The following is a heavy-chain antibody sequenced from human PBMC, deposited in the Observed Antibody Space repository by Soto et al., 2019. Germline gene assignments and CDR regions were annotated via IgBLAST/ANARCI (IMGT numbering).Heavy chain of an antibody. Sequence: ASVKFSCKASGCSFTSLDINWVRQTAGQGLECMGWMEPSNGRTGYAQKFQGRVTMPRXTXXNXAXMELTTLTSDDTASYYCARGVSAGVDYWG. CDR1: GCSFTSLD. V-gene: IGHV1-8*01. D-gene: IGHD1-26*01. J-gene: IGHJ4*01. CDR3: ARGVSAGVDY. CDR2: MEPSNGRT.